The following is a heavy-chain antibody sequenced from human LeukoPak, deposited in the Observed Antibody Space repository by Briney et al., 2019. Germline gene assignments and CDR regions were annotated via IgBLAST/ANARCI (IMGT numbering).Heavy chain of an antibody. V-gene: IGHV3-7*01. D-gene: IGHD6-6*01. CDR1: GFTFSSYW. Sequence: GGSLRLSCAASGFTFSSYWMSWVRQAPGKGLEWVANIKQDGSEKYYVDSVKGRFTISRDNAKNSLYLQMNSLRAEDTAVYYCARDLRLYSSLWEDAFDIWGQGIMVTVSS. J-gene: IGHJ3*02. CDR2: IKQDGSEK. CDR3: ARDLRLYSSLWEDAFDI.